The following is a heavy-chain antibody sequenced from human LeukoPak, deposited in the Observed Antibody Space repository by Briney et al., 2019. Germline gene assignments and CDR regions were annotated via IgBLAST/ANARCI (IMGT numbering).Heavy chain of an antibody. D-gene: IGHD3-16*01. CDR3: ARDGRGGYVEY. V-gene: IGHV4-59*01. J-gene: IGHJ4*02. Sequence: PSETLSLPCNVSGDSLRSDYWTWIRQSPGRGLEWIGNIYYNGNTNYHPSLKSRISIIIESSKNQFSLKMYSVTAADTAVYYCARDGRGGYVEYWGQGILVVVSS. CDR2: IYYNGNT. CDR1: GDSLRSDY.